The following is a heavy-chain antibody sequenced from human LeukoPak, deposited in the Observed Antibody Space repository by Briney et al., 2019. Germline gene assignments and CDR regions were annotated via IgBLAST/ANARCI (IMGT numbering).Heavy chain of an antibody. V-gene: IGHV3-30*02. CDR3: AKDGHGSGSYYSPGRNYYMDV. D-gene: IGHD3-10*01. CDR1: GFIFSSYG. J-gene: IGHJ6*03. CDR2: IRYDGIKK. Sequence: PGGSLRLSCAASGFIFSSYGMHWVRQAPGKGLEWVAFIRYDGIKKYYADSVKGRFTISRDNSKNTLYLQMNSLRAEDTAVYYCAKDGHGSGSYYSPGRNYYMDVWGKGTTVTISS.